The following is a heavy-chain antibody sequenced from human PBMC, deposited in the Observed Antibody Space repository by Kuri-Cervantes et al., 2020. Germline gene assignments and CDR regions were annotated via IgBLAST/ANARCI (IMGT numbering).Heavy chain of an antibody. J-gene: IGHJ4*02. Sequence: ASVKVSCKASGYTFTGYYMHWVRQAPGQGLEWMGWINPNSGGTNYAQKFQGRVTMTRDTSISTAYMELSSLRSEDTAVYYCAREGGASEYYFDSWGQGTLVTVSS. CDR3: AREGGASEYYFDS. CDR2: INPNSGGT. D-gene: IGHD1-26*01. CDR1: GYTFTGYY. V-gene: IGHV1-2*02.